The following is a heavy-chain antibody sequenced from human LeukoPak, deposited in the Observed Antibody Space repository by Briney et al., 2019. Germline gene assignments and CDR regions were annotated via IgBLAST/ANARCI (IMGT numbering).Heavy chain of an antibody. CDR3: ARGPAYCSSTSCYTGDY. CDR2: INHSGST. J-gene: IGHJ4*02. CDR1: GGSFSGYY. V-gene: IGHV4-34*01. Sequence: SETLSLTCAVYGGSFSGYYWSWTRQPPGKGLEWIGEINHSGSTNYNPSLKSRVTIPVDTSKNQFSLKLSSVTAADTAVYYCARGPAYCSSTSCYTGDYWGQGTLVTVSS. D-gene: IGHD2-2*02.